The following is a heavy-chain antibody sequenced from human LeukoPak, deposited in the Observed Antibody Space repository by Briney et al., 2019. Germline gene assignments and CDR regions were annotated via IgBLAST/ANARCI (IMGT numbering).Heavy chain of an antibody. CDR2: ISSSSSYI. V-gene: IGHV3-21*01. CDR1: GFTFSSYW. J-gene: IGHJ4*02. Sequence: PGGSLRLSCAASGFTFSSYWMHWVRQAPGKGLEWVSSISSSSSYIYYADSVKGRFTISRDNAKNSLYLQMNSLGAEDTAVYYCASHTKYDYVWGSYRFSPSKIDYWGQGTLVTVS. D-gene: IGHD3-16*02. CDR3: ASHTKYDYVWGSYRFSPSKIDY.